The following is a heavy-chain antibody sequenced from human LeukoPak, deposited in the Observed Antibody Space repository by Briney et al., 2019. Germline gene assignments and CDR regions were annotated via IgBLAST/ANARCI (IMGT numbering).Heavy chain of an antibody. Sequence: SETLSLTCAVYGGSFSGYYWSWIRQPPGKGLEWIGSIYHSGSTYYNPSLKSRVTISVDTSKNQFSLKLSSVTAADTAVYYCARDGYNLFDYWGQGTLVTVSS. CDR3: ARDGYNLFDY. V-gene: IGHV4-34*01. CDR2: IYHSGST. CDR1: GGSFSGYY. D-gene: IGHD5-24*01. J-gene: IGHJ4*02.